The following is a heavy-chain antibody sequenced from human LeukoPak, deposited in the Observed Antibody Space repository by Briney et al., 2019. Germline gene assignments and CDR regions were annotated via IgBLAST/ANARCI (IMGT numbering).Heavy chain of an antibody. CDR1: GYTFTSYG. Sequence: ASVKVSCKASGYTFTSYGISWVRQAPGQGLEWMGWISAYNGNTNYAQKLQGRVTMTTDTSTSTAYMELRSLRSDDTAVYYCARHPGVGATTPSWFDPWGQGTLVTVSS. V-gene: IGHV1-18*01. CDR3: ARHPGVGATTPSWFDP. CDR2: ISAYNGNT. D-gene: IGHD1-26*01. J-gene: IGHJ5*02.